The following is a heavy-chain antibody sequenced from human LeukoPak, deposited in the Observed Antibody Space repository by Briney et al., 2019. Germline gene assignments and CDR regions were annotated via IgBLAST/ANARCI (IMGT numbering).Heavy chain of an antibody. V-gene: IGHV4-30-4*07. CDR1: GGSISSAGYS. CDR2: IYYTGST. J-gene: IGHJ5*02. CDR3: ARGGDSSGYEGRFDP. Sequence: SETLSLTCAVSGGSISSAGYSWRWIRQPPGKGLEWIGYIYYTGSTYYNPSLKSRITISLHTSKNQFSLKLSSVTAADTAVYYCARGGDSSGYEGRFDPWGQGTLVTVSS. D-gene: IGHD3-22*01.